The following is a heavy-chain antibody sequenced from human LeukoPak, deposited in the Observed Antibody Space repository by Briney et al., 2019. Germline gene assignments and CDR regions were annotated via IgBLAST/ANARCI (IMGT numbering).Heavy chain of an antibody. V-gene: IGHV4-30-2*01. CDR1: GGSISSGGYS. D-gene: IGHD3-16*02. Sequence: SETLSLTCAVSGGSISSGGYSWSWIRQPPGKGLVWIGYIYHSGSTYYNPSLKSRVTISVDRSKNQFSLKLSSVTAADTALYYCARGGYVWGSYRYHNWFDPWGQGTLVTVSS. CDR3: ARGGYVWGSYRYHNWFDP. J-gene: IGHJ5*02. CDR2: IYHSGST.